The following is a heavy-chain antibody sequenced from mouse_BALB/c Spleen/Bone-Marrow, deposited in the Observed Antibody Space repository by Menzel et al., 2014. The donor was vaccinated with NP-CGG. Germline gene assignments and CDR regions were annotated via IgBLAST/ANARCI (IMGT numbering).Heavy chain of an antibody. J-gene: IGHJ3*01. CDR1: GFNIKDTY. Sequence: EVQLQQSGAELMKPGASVKLSCTASGFNIKDTYMHWVKQRPEQGLEWIVGIDPANGNTKYDPKFQGKATITADTSSNTAYLQLSSLTSEDTAVYYCAYYRYDEGGFAFWGQGTLVTVSA. D-gene: IGHD2-14*01. V-gene: IGHV14-3*02. CDR3: AYYRYDEGGFAF. CDR2: IDPANGNT.